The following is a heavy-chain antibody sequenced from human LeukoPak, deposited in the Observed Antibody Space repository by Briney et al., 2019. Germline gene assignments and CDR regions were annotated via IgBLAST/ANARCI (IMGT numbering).Heavy chain of an antibody. D-gene: IGHD3-9*01. Sequence: GASVKVSCKASGGTFSSYAISWVRRAPGQGLEWVGRIIPILGIANYAQKFQGRVTITADKSTSTAYMELSSLRSEDTAVYYCARGHVLRYFDFFDYWGQGTLVTVSS. CDR2: IIPILGIA. CDR3: ARGHVLRYFDFFDY. V-gene: IGHV1-69*04. CDR1: GGTFSSYA. J-gene: IGHJ4*02.